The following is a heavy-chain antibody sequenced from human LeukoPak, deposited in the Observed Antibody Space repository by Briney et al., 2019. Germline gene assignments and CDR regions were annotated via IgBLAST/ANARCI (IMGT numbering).Heavy chain of an antibody. Sequence: GGSLRLSCAASGFTFSSYAMSWVRQAPGKGLEWVSAISGSGGSTYYADSVKGRFTISRDNAKNSLYLQMNSLRAEDTAVYYCARVIIAAAGTPAYYMDVWGKGTTVTVSS. CDR1: GFTFSSYA. CDR3: ARVIIAAAGTPAYYMDV. D-gene: IGHD6-13*01. CDR2: ISGSGGST. J-gene: IGHJ6*03. V-gene: IGHV3-23*01.